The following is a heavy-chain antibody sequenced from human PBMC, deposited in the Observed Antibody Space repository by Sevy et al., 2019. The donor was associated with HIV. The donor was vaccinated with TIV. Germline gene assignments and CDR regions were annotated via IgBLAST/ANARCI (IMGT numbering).Heavy chain of an antibody. D-gene: IGHD3-10*01. CDR3: AEGCGSGSSGYYYYYGMDV. CDR2: ISGSGGST. J-gene: IGHJ6*02. CDR1: GFTFSSYA. Sequence: GGSLRLSCAASGFTFSSYAMSWVRQAPGKGLEWVSAISGSGGSTYYADSVKGRFTISRDNSKNTLYLQMNSLRAEDTAVYYCAEGCGSGSSGYYYYYGMDVWGQGTTVTVSS. V-gene: IGHV3-23*01.